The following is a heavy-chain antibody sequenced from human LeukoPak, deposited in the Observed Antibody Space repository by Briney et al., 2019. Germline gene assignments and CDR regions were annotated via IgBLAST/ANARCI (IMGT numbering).Heavy chain of an antibody. CDR1: GFTVSSNS. J-gene: IGHJ6*03. CDR3: ARESHDRGWLHYYYYYMDV. Sequence: GGSLRLSCTVSGFTVSSNSMSWVRQAPGKGLEWVSFIYSDNTHYSDSVKGRFTISRDNSKNTLYLQMNSLRAEDTAVYYCARESHDRGWLHYYYYYMDVWGKGTTVTVSS. V-gene: IGHV3-53*01. CDR2: IYSDNT. D-gene: IGHD3-10*01.